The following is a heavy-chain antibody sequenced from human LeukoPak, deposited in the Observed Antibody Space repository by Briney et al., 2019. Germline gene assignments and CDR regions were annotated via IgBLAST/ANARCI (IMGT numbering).Heavy chain of an antibody. J-gene: IGHJ6*02. Sequence: ASVKDSCKASGYTFTRYDINWVRQATGQGLEWMGWMNPNSGNTGYAQKFQGRVTMTRNTSISTAYMELSSLRSEDTAVYYCARADSSSWTSYYYYGMDVWGQGTTVTVSS. CDR1: GYTFTRYD. CDR2: MNPNSGNT. CDR3: ARADSSSWTSYYYYGMDV. V-gene: IGHV1-8*01. D-gene: IGHD6-13*01.